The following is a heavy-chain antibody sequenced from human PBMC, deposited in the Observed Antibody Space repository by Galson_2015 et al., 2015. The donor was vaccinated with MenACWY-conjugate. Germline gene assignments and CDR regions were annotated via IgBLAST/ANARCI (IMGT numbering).Heavy chain of an antibody. D-gene: IGHD6-13*01. CDR3: ARGRWGYKGIAAAGTGRWFDP. CDR1: GGSFSGYY. J-gene: IGHJ5*01. V-gene: IGHV4-34*01. Sequence: SETLSLTCAVYGGSFSGYYWSWIRQPPRGGLEWIGEINHSGSTNYNPPLKSRVTISVDTSKNQFSLKLSSVTAADTAVYYCARGRWGYKGIAAAGTGRWFDPWGQGTLVTVSS. CDR2: INHSGST.